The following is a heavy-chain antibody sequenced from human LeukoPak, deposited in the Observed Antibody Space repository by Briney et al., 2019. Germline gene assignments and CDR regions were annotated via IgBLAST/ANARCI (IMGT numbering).Heavy chain of an antibody. CDR3: ARDPNRDAFDI. V-gene: IGHV3-48*03. CDR1: GFTFSSYE. J-gene: IGHJ3*02. D-gene: IGHD2/OR15-2a*01. Sequence: PGGSLRLPCAASGFTFSSYEMNWVRQAPGKGLEWVSYISRSGSTIYYADSVKGRFTISRDNAKNSLYLQMNSLRAEDTAVYYCARDPNRDAFDIWGQGTMVTVSS. CDR2: ISRSGSTI.